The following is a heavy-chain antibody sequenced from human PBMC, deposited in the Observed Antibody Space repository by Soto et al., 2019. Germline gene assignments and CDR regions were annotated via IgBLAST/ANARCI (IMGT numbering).Heavy chain of an antibody. D-gene: IGHD3-3*01. CDR2: IYYSGST. V-gene: IGHV4-59*01. J-gene: IGHJ6*02. CDR3: ARGYLYDFRSGYYPGNYYGMDV. Sequence: PSETLSLTCTVSGGSISSYYWSWIRQPPGKGLEWIGYIYYSGSTNYNPSLKSRVTISVDTSKNQFSLKLSSVTAADTAVYYCARGYLYDFRSGYYPGNYYGMDVWGQGTTVTVSS. CDR1: GGSISSYY.